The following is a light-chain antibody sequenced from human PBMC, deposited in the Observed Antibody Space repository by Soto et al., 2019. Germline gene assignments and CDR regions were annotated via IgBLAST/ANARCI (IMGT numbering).Light chain of an antibody. J-gene: IGLJ1*01. V-gene: IGLV3-21*02. CDR3: QVWDSTSDHYV. CDR1: DIGTKS. CDR2: DDS. Sequence: SYELTQPPSLAVAPGQTASIACGGNDIGTKSVHWYQQKPGQAPVVVVCDDSDRPLGIPERFSGSNSGNTATLTIRRVEVGDEAEYICQVWDSTSDHYVFGTGTKVTVL.